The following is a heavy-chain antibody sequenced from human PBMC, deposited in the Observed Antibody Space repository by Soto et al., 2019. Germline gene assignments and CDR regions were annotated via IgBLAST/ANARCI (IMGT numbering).Heavy chain of an antibody. J-gene: IGHJ4*02. D-gene: IGHD1-26*01. V-gene: IGHV3-74*01. CDR3: AREVGAKGFDY. Sequence: GGSLRLSCAASGFTFSSYWMHWVRQAPGKGLVWVSRINSDGSSTSYADSVKGRFTISRDNAKNTLYLQMNSLRAEDTAVYYCAREVGAKGFDYWGQGTLVTVSS. CDR2: INSDGSST. CDR1: GFTFSSYW.